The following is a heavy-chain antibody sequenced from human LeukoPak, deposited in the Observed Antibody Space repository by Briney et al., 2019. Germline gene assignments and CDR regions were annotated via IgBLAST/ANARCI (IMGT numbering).Heavy chain of an antibody. CDR2: IKADNYNT. D-gene: IGHD3-10*01. V-gene: IGHV1-18*01. Sequence: ASVKVSCKTSGYGFAGFGINCVRQAPGPRLKCLRWIKADNYNTNYAQKFQGRVTMTKDTSTNTAYLELMNLRSDDTAVYYCAKDLEMVRGVITVRDSNDYWGQGTPVTVSS. J-gene: IGHJ4*02. CDR1: GYGFAGFG. CDR3: AKDLEMVRGVITVRDSNDY.